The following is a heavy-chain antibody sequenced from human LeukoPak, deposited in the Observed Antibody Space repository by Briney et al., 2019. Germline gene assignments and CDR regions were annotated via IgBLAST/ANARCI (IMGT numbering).Heavy chain of an antibody. Sequence: GGSLRLSWAASGFTFSSYSMNWVRQAPGKGLEWVSSISSSSSYIYYADSVKGRFTISRDNAKNSLYLQMNSLRAEDTAVYYCARVPRGYLDYWGQGTLVTVSS. V-gene: IGHV3-21*01. CDR2: ISSSSSYI. D-gene: IGHD3-22*01. J-gene: IGHJ4*02. CDR3: ARVPRGYLDY. CDR1: GFTFSSYS.